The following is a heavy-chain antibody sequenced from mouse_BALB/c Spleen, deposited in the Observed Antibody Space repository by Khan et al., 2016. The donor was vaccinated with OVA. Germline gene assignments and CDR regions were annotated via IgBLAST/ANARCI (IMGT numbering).Heavy chain of an antibody. D-gene: IGHD1-1*01. CDR2: IWGDGNK. CDR3: ALYYYGRAWFAY. Sequence: QVQLKESGPGLVAPSQSLSITCTASGFSLTSYGVGWVRQPPGKGLEWLGVIWGDGNKNYHSALISRLSISKDNSKIRVFLKLNSLQTDETAAYYCALYYYGRAWFAYWDQGTLVTVSA. J-gene: IGHJ3*01. V-gene: IGHV2-3*01. CDR1: GFSLTSYG.